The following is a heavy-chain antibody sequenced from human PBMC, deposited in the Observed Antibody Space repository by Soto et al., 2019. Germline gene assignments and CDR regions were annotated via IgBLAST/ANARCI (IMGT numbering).Heavy chain of an antibody. CDR1: GGSFSGYY. CDR3: ARLTYSSSMGY. V-gene: IGHV4-34*01. J-gene: IGHJ4*02. D-gene: IGHD6-6*01. Sequence: SETLSLTCAVYGGSFSGYYWSWIRQPPGKGLEWIGEINHSGSTNYNPSLKSRVTISVDTSKNQFSLKLSSVTAADTAVYYCARLTYSSSMGYWGQGTLVNVSS. CDR2: INHSGST.